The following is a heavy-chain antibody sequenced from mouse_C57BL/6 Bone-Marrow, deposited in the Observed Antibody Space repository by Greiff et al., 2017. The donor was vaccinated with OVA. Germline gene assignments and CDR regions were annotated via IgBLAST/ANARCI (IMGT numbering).Heavy chain of an antibody. V-gene: IGHV5-2*01. J-gene: IGHJ1*03. Sequence: DVKLVESGGGLVQPGESLKLSCESNEYEFPSHDMSWVRKTPEKRLELVAAINSDGGSTYYPDTMERRFIISRDNTKKTLYLQMSSLRSEDTALYYCARHAYGNLDWYFDVWGTGTTVTVSS. CDR2: INSDGGST. D-gene: IGHD2-1*01. CDR1: EYEFPSHD. CDR3: ARHAYGNLDWYFDV.